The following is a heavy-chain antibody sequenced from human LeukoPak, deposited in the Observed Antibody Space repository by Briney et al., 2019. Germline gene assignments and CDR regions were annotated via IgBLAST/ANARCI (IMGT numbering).Heavy chain of an antibody. V-gene: IGHV4-4*02. Sequence: PSETLSLTCAVSGGSIGSSSSICWTWVRQPPGKGLEWIGEIYHSGSTNYNPSLKSRVTISVDKSKNQFSLKLSSVTAADTAVYYCARDGGNSGAFDIWGQGTMVTVSS. J-gene: IGHJ3*02. CDR1: GGSIGSSSSIC. CDR2: IYHSGST. CDR3: ARDGGNSGAFDI. D-gene: IGHD4-23*01.